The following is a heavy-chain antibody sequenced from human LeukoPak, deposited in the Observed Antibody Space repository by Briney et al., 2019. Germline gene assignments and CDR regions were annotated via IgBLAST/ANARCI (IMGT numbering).Heavy chain of an antibody. J-gene: IGHJ4*02. Sequence: ASVKVSCKASGYTFTNYYMHWVRQAPGQGLEWMGGIIPIFGTANYAQKFQGRVTITADESTSTAYMELSSLRSEDTAVYYCARDPVTVAPPDFDYWGQGTLVTVSS. D-gene: IGHD4-23*01. CDR3: ARDPVTVAPPDFDY. CDR2: IIPIFGTA. V-gene: IGHV1-69*13. CDR1: GYTFTNYY.